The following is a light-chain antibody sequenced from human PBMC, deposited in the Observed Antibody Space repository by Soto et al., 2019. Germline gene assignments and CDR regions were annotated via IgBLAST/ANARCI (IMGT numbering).Light chain of an antibody. V-gene: IGLV2-14*01. Sequence: QSALTQPASVSGSPGQSITISCTGTSSDVGGYNYVSWYQQYPGKAPKLMIYDVTTRPSGVSNRFSGSKSDNTASLTISGRQAEDEADYYCASYTSISTLDYWVFGGGTQLTVL. CDR1: SSDVGGYNY. J-gene: IGLJ3*02. CDR2: DVT. CDR3: ASYTSISTLDYWV.